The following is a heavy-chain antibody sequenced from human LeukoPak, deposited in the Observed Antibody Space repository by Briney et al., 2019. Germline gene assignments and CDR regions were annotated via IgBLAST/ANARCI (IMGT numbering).Heavy chain of an antibody. CDR2: IRVTDGSA. CDR1: GFPFSTYD. CDR3: AKGSCSGHICYYFYYMDV. Sequence: GGSLRLXCAASGFPFSTYDMTWVRQAPGKGLEWVSAIRVTDGSAYYADSVKGRFTISRDNSKNTLYLQMNSLRAEDTAKYYCAKGSCSGHICYYFYYMDVWGKGTTVTVSS. D-gene: IGHD3-10*01. V-gene: IGHV3-23*01. J-gene: IGHJ6*03.